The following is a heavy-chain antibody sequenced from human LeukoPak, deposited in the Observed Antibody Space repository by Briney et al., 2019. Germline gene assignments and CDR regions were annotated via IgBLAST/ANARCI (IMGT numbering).Heavy chain of an antibody. V-gene: IGHV4-34*01. CDR2: INHSGST. Sequence: SETLSHTCAVYGGSFSGYYWSWIRQPPGKGLKWIGEINHSGSTNYNPSLKSRVTISVDTSKNQFSLKLSSVTAADTAVYYCARGGPYCSGGSCYGYYFDYWGQGTLVTVSS. CDR3: ARGGPYCSGGSCYGYYFDY. J-gene: IGHJ4*02. D-gene: IGHD2-15*01. CDR1: GGSFSGYY.